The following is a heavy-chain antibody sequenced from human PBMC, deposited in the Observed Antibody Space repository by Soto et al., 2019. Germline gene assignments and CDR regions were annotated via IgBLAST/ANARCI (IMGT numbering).Heavy chain of an antibody. V-gene: IGHV1-8*01. J-gene: IGHJ3*02. CDR1: GYTFTSYD. D-gene: IGHD1-1*01. CDR2: MIPNSGNT. CDR3: ARDHGYLDAFDI. Sequence: ASVKVSCKASGYTFTSYDINWVRQATGQGLEWMGWMIPNSGNTGYAQKFQGRVTISRDNAKNSLYLQMNSLRAEDTAVYYCARDHGYLDAFDIWGQGTMVTVSS.